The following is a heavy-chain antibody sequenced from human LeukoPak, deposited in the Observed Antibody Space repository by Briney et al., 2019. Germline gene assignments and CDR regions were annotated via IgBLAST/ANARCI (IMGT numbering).Heavy chain of an antibody. CDR1: GFTFNNNA. Sequence: GGSLRLSCTASGFTFNNNAMHWVRQAPGKGLEWVSLISGDGGSTYYADSVKGRFTISRDNSKNSLYLQMNSLRTEDTALYYCAKVTGVDTAMAKSGSMDVWGQGTTVTVSS. J-gene: IGHJ6*02. CDR3: AKVTGVDTAMAKSGSMDV. CDR2: ISGDGGST. D-gene: IGHD5-18*01. V-gene: IGHV3-43*02.